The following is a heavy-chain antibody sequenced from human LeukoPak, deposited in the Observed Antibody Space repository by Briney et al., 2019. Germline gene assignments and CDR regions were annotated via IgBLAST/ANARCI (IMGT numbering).Heavy chain of an antibody. D-gene: IGHD3-22*01. J-gene: IGHJ4*02. CDR2: INHSEST. V-gene: IGHV4-34*01. Sequence: SETLSLTCAVYGGSFSGYYWSWLRQPPGKGLEWSGEINHSESTNYNPSLKSRVTISVDTSKNQFSLKLSSVTAADTAVYYCARHSSGYMGNVYWGQGTLVTVSS. CDR3: ARHSSGYMGNVY. CDR1: GGSFSGYY.